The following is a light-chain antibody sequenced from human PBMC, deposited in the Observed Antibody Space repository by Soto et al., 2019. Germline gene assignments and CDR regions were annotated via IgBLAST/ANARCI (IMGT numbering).Light chain of an antibody. V-gene: IGKV1-5*03. Sequence: DIHMTQSPSTLSASVGDRVTITCRASQSISIWLAWYQQKPGKAPNLLIYKTSSLETVVPSRFSGSGSGTEFPLTISSLQPDDFATYYCQHWNDYSWTFGQGTKVEVK. CDR3: QHWNDYSWT. J-gene: IGKJ1*01. CDR1: QSISIW. CDR2: KTS.